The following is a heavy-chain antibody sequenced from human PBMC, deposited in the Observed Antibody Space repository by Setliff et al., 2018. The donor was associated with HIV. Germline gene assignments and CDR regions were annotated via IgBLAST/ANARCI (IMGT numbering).Heavy chain of an antibody. J-gene: IGHJ3*02. CDR2: IYHSGST. Sequence: SETLSLTCTVSGYSISSGYYRGWIRQPPGKGLEWIASIYHSGSTYSSPSLKSRVTISVDRSKNQFSLGLSSVTAADTAVYYCARVSFWAFDIWGQGSMVTVSS. CDR1: GYSISSGYY. CDR3: ARVSFWAFDI. D-gene: IGHD3-3*01. V-gene: IGHV4-38-2*02.